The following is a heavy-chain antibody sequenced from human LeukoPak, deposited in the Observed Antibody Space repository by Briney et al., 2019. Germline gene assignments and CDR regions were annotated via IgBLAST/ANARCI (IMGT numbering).Heavy chain of an antibody. D-gene: IGHD1-26*01. CDR3: ARGPADPYSGSPAFYLDY. J-gene: IGHJ4*02. V-gene: IGHV1-2*02. CDR2: INPNSGDT. CDR1: RYTFTGYY. Sequence: ASVMVSCKPSRYTFTGYYMHWVRQAPGQGLEWMGWINPNSGDTNYARKFQGRVTMTRDTSSDTAYMEMSRLRSDDTAVYYCARGPADPYSGSPAFYLDYWGQGTLVTVSS.